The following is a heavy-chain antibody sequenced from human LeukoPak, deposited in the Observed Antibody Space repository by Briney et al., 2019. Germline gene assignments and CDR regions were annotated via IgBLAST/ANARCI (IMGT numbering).Heavy chain of an antibody. J-gene: IGHJ4*02. CDR1: GGSISSSSYY. V-gene: IGHV4-39*07. D-gene: IGHD3-22*01. CDR3: ARGNLNNYYDSSVTFDY. Sequence: SETLSLTCTVSGGSISSSSYYWGWIRQPPGKGLEWIGSIYYSGSTYYNPSLKSRVTISVDTSKNQFSLKLSSVTAADTAVYYCARGNLNNYYDSSVTFDYWGQGTLVTVSS. CDR2: IYYSGST.